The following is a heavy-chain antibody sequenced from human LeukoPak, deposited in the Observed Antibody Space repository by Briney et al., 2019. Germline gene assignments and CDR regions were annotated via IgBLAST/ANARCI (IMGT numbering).Heavy chain of an antibody. D-gene: IGHD6-25*01. J-gene: IGHJ4*02. V-gene: IGHV1-2*02. CDR3: ARESEAAGDY. CDR2: INPNSGGT. Sequence: ASIKVSCKASGYDFTAHYVHWLRQAPGQGLEWMGWINPNSGGTNYAQKFQGRVTMTRDTSISTAYMELSRLRSDDTAVYYCARESEAAGDYWGQGTLVTVSS. CDR1: GYDFTAHY.